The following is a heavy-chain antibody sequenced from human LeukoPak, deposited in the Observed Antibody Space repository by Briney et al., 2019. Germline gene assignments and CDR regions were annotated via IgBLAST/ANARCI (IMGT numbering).Heavy chain of an antibody. J-gene: IGHJ4*02. Sequence: AGGSLRLSCAASGFTFSTYWMSWVRQAPGKGLEWVASVKEDGSRKEYVDSVKGRFTISRDNAKNSVYLQMNTLRAEDTAVYYCARWRGVQSEFVYWGQGALVTVSS. V-gene: IGHV3-7*01. CDR3: ARWRGVQSEFVY. CDR1: GFTFSTYW. D-gene: IGHD5-24*01. CDR2: VKEDGSRK.